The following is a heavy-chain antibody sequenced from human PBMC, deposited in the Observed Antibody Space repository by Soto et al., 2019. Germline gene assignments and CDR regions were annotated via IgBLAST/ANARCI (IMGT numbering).Heavy chain of an antibody. CDR2: IYPGDSDT. V-gene: IGHV5-51*01. J-gene: IGHJ5*02. CDR3: ARRDYGGNPVGIWFDP. CDR1: GYSFTSYW. Sequence: GESLKISCKGSGYSFTSYWIGWVRQMPGKGLEWMGIIYPGDSDTRYSPSFQGQVTISADKSISTAYLQWSSLKASDTAMYYCARRDYGGNPVGIWFDPWGQGTLVTVSS. D-gene: IGHD4-17*01.